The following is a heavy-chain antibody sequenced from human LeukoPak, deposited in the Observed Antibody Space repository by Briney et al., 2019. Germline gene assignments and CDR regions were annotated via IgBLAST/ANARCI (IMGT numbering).Heavy chain of an antibody. D-gene: IGHD2-15*01. CDR1: GLTFKNYA. CDR2: IKQDGSEK. Sequence: GGSLRLSCAASGLTFKNYAMSWVRQAPGKGLEWVANIKQDGSEKYYVDPVKGRFTISRDNARNSLYLQMNSLRAEDTAVYYCARDEVPIVASLALFDYWGQGTLVTVSS. CDR3: ARDEVPIVASLALFDY. V-gene: IGHV3-7*01. J-gene: IGHJ4*02.